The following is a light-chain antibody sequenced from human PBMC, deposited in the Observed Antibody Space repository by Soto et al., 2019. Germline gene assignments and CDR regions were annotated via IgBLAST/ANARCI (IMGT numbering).Light chain of an antibody. J-gene: IGLJ2*01. Sequence: QSALTQPASGSGSPGQSITISCTGTSSDVGGYNYVSWYQQHPGKAPKLMIYDVSNRPSGVSNRFSGSKSGNTASLTISGLQAEDEADYYCSSYTSSSPPVFGGGTKLTVL. V-gene: IGLV2-14*01. CDR3: SSYTSSSPPV. CDR1: SSDVGGYNY. CDR2: DVS.